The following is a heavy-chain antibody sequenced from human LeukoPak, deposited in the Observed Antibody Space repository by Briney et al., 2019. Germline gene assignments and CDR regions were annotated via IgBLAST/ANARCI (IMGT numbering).Heavy chain of an antibody. CDR3: ARAVGATGGAFDY. D-gene: IGHD1-26*01. J-gene: IGHJ4*02. CDR2: ILYDGSNK. Sequence: GGSLRLSCAASGFTFSSYAMHWVRQARGKGLEWVAVILYDGSNKYYADSVKGRFTISRDNSKNTLYLQMNSLGAEDTAVYYCARAVGATGGAFDYWGQGTLVTVSS. V-gene: IGHV3-30-3*01. CDR1: GFTFSSYA.